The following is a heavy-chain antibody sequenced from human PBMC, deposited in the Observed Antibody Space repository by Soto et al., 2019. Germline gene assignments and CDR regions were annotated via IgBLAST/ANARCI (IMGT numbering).Heavy chain of an antibody. J-gene: IGHJ3*02. D-gene: IGHD2-15*01. CDR2: LSGSGSNI. CDR3: AKDWGTEGYSVRAFDI. CDR1: GFTFSSHA. Sequence: LRLSCAASGFTFSSHAMNWVRQAPGKGLEWVSVLSGSGSNIDYAGSVKGRFTISRDNSKNMLYLQMNSLRAEDTAVYYCAKDWGTEGYSVRAFDIWGQGTVVTVSS. V-gene: IGHV3-23*01.